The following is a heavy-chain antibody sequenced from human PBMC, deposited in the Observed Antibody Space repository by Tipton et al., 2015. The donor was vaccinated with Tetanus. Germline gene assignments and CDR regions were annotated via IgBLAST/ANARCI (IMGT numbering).Heavy chain of an antibody. D-gene: IGHD3-10*01. Sequence: TLSLTCTVSGDSISSYYWSWIRQPPGRGLEWIGHIYYTGNTRYSPSLKSRVTISVDPSKNQFSLKLSSVTAADTAVYYCARAAAEWFGESTFDYWGQGTLVTVSS. CDR1: GDSISSYY. V-gene: IGHV4-59*01. CDR3: ARAAAEWFGESTFDY. CDR2: IYYTGNT. J-gene: IGHJ4*02.